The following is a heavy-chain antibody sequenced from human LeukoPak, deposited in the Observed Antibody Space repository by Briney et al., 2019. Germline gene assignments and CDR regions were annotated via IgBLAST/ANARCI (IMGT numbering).Heavy chain of an antibody. J-gene: IGHJ4*02. Sequence: GGSLRLSCAASGFNFSTYSMNWVRQAPGKGLEWVSYISSSSNTIYYADSVKGRFTISRDNAKKSLYLQMNSLRAEDTALYYCARDPRMYSSGCFDYWGQGTLVTVSS. CDR1: GFNFSTYS. CDR3: ARDPRMYSSGCFDY. CDR2: ISSSSNTI. D-gene: IGHD6-19*01. V-gene: IGHV3-48*01.